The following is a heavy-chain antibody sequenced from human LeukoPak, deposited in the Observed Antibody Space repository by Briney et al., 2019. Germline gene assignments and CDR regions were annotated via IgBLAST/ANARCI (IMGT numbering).Heavy chain of an antibody. V-gene: IGHV4-61*02. D-gene: IGHD3-16*01. Sequence: PSETLSLTCTVSGGSISSGSYYWTWIRQPAGKGLEWIGRIYSSGSTNYNPSLKSRVTISLDTSKNQFSLKLSSVTAADTAVYYCARGWGFLVYWGQGTLVTVSS. CDR2: IYSSGST. CDR3: ARGWGFLVY. CDR1: GGSISSGSYY. J-gene: IGHJ4*02.